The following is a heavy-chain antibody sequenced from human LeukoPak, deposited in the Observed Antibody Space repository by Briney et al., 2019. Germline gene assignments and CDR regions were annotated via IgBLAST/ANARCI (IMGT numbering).Heavy chain of an antibody. D-gene: IGHD4-4*01. CDR1: GYTFTSYG. Sequence: ASVKVSCKASGYTFTSYGISWVRQAPGQGLEWMGWISAYNGNTNYAQKLQGRVTMTTDTSTSTAYMELRSLGSDDTAVYYCARDHDYSNYRGDYYYGMDVWGQGTTVTVSS. CDR2: ISAYNGNT. J-gene: IGHJ6*02. CDR3: ARDHDYSNYRGDYYYGMDV. V-gene: IGHV1-18*01.